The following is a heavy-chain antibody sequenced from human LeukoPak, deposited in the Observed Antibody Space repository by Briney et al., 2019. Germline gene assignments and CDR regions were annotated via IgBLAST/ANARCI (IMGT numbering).Heavy chain of an antibody. D-gene: IGHD3-3*01. Sequence: PSETLSLTCTVSGGSISSSSYYWGWIRQPPGKGLEWIGSIYYSGSTYYNPSFKSRVTMSVDTSKNHFSLKLSSVTAADTAVYYCARRKYDFWSGYYDLDYWGQGTLVTVSS. J-gene: IGHJ4*02. CDR1: GGSISSSSYY. V-gene: IGHV4-39*02. CDR2: IYYSGST. CDR3: ARRKYDFWSGYYDLDY.